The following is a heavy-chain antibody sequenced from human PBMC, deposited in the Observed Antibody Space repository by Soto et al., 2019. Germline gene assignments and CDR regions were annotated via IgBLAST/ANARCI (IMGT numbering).Heavy chain of an antibody. J-gene: IGHJ4*02. V-gene: IGHV1-2*02. CDR1: GYTFTGYS. CDR3: EKAGDPSRVPSADY. D-gene: IGHD3-10*01. Sequence: QVQLVQSGAEVKKPGASVKVSCKASGYTFTGYSIHWVRQAPGQGLEWMGWIDPKNGDTNTAQKFQDRVTMTRDTPITTSYKKPTSLRSDDTAIHYCEKAGDPSRVPSADYCVQGSLVT. CDR2: IDPKNGDT.